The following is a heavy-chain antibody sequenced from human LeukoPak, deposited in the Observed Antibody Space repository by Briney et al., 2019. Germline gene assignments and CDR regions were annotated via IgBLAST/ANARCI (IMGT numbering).Heavy chain of an antibody. CDR1: GGSISSGGYY. CDR3: ASPPLYYDSSGYYYY. D-gene: IGHD3-22*01. Sequence: PSQTLSLTCTVSGGSISSGGYYWTWIRQPPGKGLEWIGSIYYSGSTYYNPSLKSRVTISVDTSKNQFSLKLSSVTAADTAVYYCASPPLYYDSSGYYYYWGQGTLVTVSS. J-gene: IGHJ4*02. V-gene: IGHV4-39*01. CDR2: IYYSGST.